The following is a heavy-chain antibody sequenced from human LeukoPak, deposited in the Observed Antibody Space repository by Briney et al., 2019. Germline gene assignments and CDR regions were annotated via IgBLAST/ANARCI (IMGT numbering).Heavy chain of an antibody. CDR2: ISAYNGNT. Sequence: ASVKVSCKASGYTFTSYGISWLRQAPGQGLEWMGWISAYNGNTNYAQKLQGRVTMTTDTSTSTAYMELRSLRSDDTAVYYCARSAYYYGSGSYYSFFDYWGQGTLVTVSS. D-gene: IGHD3-10*01. CDR1: GYTFTSYG. V-gene: IGHV1-18*01. CDR3: ARSAYYYGSGSYYSFFDY. J-gene: IGHJ4*02.